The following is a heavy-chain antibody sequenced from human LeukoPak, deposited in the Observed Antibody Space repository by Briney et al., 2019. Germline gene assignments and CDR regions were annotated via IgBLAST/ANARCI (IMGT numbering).Heavy chain of an antibody. D-gene: IGHD1-26*01. CDR1: GFTFSSYS. V-gene: IGHV3-48*01. J-gene: IGHJ4*02. CDR2: ISSSSSTI. Sequence: GGSLRLSCAASGFTFSSYSMNWVRQAPGKGLEWVSYISSSSSTIYYADSVKGRFTISRDKAKNSLYLQMNSLRAEDTAVYYCARDGAWELPPGYFDYWGQGTLVTVSS. CDR3: ARDGAWELPPGYFDY.